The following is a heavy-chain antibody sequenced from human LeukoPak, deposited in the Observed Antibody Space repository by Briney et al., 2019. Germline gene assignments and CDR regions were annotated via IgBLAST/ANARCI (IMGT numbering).Heavy chain of an antibody. V-gene: IGHV4-34*01. CDR1: GGSFSGYY. CDR2: INHSGST. Sequence: SETLSLTCAVYGGSFSGYYWSWIRQPPGKGLEWIGEINHSGSTNYNPSLKSRVTISVDTSKNQFSLKLSSVTAAGTAVYYCARRRTRAYMDVWGKGTTVTVSS. J-gene: IGHJ6*03. CDR3: ARRRTRAYMDV.